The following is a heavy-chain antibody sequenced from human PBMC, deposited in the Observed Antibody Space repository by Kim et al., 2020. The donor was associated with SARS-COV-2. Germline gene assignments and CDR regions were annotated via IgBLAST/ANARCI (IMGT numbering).Heavy chain of an antibody. Sequence: PKSRVTISVDTSKNQCSLKLSSVTAADTAVYYCARHQYDSSGYYPGAFDIWGQGTMVTVSS. V-gene: IGHV4-59*08. J-gene: IGHJ3*02. D-gene: IGHD3-22*01. CDR3: ARHQYDSSGYYPGAFDI.